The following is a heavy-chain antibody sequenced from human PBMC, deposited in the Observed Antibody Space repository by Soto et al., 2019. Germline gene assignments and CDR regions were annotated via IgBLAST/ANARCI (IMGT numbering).Heavy chain of an antibody. CDR2: INPNSGGT. D-gene: IGHD2-2*01. V-gene: IGHV1-2*02. J-gene: IGHJ4*02. CDR3: ARGFVVVPPGKN. CDR1: GYTFTGYY. Sequence: QVQLVQSGAEVKKPGASVKVSCKASGYTFTGYYMHWVQQAPGQGLEWMGWINPNSGGTNYAQKCQGRVTMTRETSISTAYMELSRLRSDDTAVYSCARGFVVVPPGKNWGQGTLVTVSS.